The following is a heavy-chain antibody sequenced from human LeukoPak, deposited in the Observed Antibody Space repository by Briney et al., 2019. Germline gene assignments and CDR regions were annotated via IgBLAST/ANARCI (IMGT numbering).Heavy chain of an antibody. CDR1: GFTFSSYA. J-gene: IGHJ4*02. Sequence: SGGSLRLSCAASGFTFSSYAMHWVRQAPGKGLEWVAVISYDGSNKYYADSVKGRFTISRDNSKNTLYLQMNSLRAEDTAVYYCARDIGYCSGGSCHDFDYWGQGTLVTVSS. D-gene: IGHD2-15*01. CDR2: ISYDGSNK. CDR3: ARDIGYCSGGSCHDFDY. V-gene: IGHV3-30-3*01.